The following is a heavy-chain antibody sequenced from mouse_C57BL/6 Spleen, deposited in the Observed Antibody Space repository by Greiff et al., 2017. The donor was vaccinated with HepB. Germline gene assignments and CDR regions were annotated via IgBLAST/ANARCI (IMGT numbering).Heavy chain of an antibody. V-gene: IGHV5-9-1*02. J-gene: IGHJ2*01. CDR2: ISSGGDYI. CDR1: GFTFSSYA. CDR3: TRDIGNYFDY. D-gene: IGHD6-1*01. Sequence: EVLLVESGEGLVKPGGSLKLSCAASGFTFSSYAMSWVRQTPEKGLEWVAYISSGGDYIYYADTLKGRFTISRDKATNTLYLQMSSLRSEDTAMYYCTRDIGNYFDYWGQGTTLTVSS.